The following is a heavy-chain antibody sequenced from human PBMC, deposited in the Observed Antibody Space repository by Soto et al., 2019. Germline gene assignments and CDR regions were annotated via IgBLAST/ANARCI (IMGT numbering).Heavy chain of an antibody. CDR3: AQAPHRPNGLI. D-gene: IGHD3-16*01. Sequence: RHPYGAAGVSFADAMGWVSHAPGKRPAWVYAIRGSGASTDYAASVKGRFPTSRDHSKNTLYLQMNSLRAEDTAVYYCAQAPHRPNGLIWGQRTLVTVSS. CDR1: GVSFADA. V-gene: IGHV3-23*01. CDR2: IRGSGAST. J-gene: IGHJ4*02.